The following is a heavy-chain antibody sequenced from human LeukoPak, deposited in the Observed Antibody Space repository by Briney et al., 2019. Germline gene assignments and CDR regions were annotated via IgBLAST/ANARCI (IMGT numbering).Heavy chain of an antibody. D-gene: IGHD6-13*01. CDR2: IYHSGST. J-gene: IGHJ5*02. Sequence: SETLSLTCTVSGYSISSGYYWGWIRQPPGKGLEWIGSIYHSGSTYYNPSLKSRVTISVDTSKNQFSLKLSSVTAADTAVYYCARAIADSSSWYPTMKNWFDPWGQGTLVTVSS. CDR3: ARAIADSSSWYPTMKNWFDP. CDR1: GYSISSGYY. V-gene: IGHV4-38-2*02.